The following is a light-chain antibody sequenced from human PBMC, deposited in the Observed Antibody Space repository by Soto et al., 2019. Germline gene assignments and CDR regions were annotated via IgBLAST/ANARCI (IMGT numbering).Light chain of an antibody. Sequence: EIVLTQSPGTLSLSPGKRATLSCRASQSLGTTDLVWYQQRSGQPPRLVIHVTFSTASGIPARFSGGGSGTDFTLTISRLEPEDSAVYYCQQYGSLPYTFGRGTRLEIQ. CDR3: QQYGSLPYT. V-gene: IGKV3-20*01. CDR2: VTF. CDR1: QSLGTTD. J-gene: IGKJ5*01.